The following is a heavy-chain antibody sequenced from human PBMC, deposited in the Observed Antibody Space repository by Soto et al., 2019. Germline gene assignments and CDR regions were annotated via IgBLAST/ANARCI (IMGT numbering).Heavy chain of an antibody. V-gene: IGHV4-39*01. Sequence: SETLSLTCTVSGGSISSSSYYWGWIRQPPGKGLEWIGSIYYSGSTYYNPSLKSRVTISVDTSKNQFSLKLSSVTAADTAVYYCASLNPSTVTTYPPFWYFDLWGRGTLVTVSS. CDR2: IYYSGST. D-gene: IGHD4-17*01. CDR3: ASLNPSTVTTYPPFWYFDL. CDR1: GGSISSSSYY. J-gene: IGHJ2*01.